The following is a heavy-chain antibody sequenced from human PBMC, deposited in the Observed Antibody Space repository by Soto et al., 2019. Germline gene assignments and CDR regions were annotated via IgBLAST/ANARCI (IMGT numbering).Heavy chain of an antibody. CDR2: IIPIFGAA. V-gene: IGHV1-69*13. Sequence: SVKVSCKASGGTFSSYAISWVRQAPGQGLEWMGGIIPIFGAANYAQKFQGRVTTTADESTSTAYMELSSLRSEDTAVYYCARGWSVSSSLPDYYYGMDVWGQGTTVTVSS. CDR3: ARGWSVSSSLPDYYYGMDV. J-gene: IGHJ6*02. D-gene: IGHD3-3*01. CDR1: GGTFSSYA.